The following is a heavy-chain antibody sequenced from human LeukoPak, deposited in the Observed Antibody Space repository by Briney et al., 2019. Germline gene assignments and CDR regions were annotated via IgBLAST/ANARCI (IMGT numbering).Heavy chain of an antibody. CDR1: AFTFTNYD. V-gene: IGHV3-30*02. J-gene: IGHJ6*03. CDR2: IRHDGSDK. D-gene: IGHD4-11*01. CDR3: ARGPNYSNFGSAYYYYMDV. Sequence: QPGGSLRLSCAASAFTFTNYDFHWVRQAPGKGLEWVAFIRHDGSDKYYADSVKGRFTISRDNSKNILYLQMNSLRPEDTAVYYCARGPNYSNFGSAYYYYMDVWGKGTTVTVSS.